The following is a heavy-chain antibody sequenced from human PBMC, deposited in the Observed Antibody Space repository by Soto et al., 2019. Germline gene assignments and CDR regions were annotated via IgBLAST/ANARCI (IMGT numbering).Heavy chain of an antibody. CDR3: ARDLFDSSSWYSRDYYGMDV. D-gene: IGHD6-13*01. CDR1: GGTFSSYA. Sequence: SVKVSCKASGGTFSSYAISWVRQAPGQGLEWMGGIIPIFGTANYAQKFQGRVTITADESTSTAYMELSSLRSEDTAVYYCARDLFDSSSWYSRDYYGMDVWGQGTTVTVSS. CDR2: IIPIFGTA. J-gene: IGHJ6*02. V-gene: IGHV1-69*13.